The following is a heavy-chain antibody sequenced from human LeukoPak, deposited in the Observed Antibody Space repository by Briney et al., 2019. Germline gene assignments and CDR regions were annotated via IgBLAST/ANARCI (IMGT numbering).Heavy chain of an antibody. J-gene: IGHJ4*02. CDR2: ISYDGSKK. CDR1: GITFSSYA. Sequence: GRSLRLSCAASGITFSSYAMHWVRQAPGKGLEGVAVISYDGSKKYYAGSVKGRFTISRDISKHTLYLQMNSLRDEETAVYYCAKDRVFELWFEEASPYYFAYWGQGTLVTVSS. D-gene: IGHD3-10*01. CDR3: AKDRVFELWFEEASPYYFAY. V-gene: IGHV3-30*04.